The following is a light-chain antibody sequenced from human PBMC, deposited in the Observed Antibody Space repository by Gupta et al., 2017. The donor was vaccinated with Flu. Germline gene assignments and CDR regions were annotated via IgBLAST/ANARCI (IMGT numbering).Light chain of an antibody. Sequence: EVVLTQSPGTLSLSPGDRATLSCRASQGINSIYLAWHQQQPCQAHRLLIYGAAIRATSIPDRWSGSRAGADVSLTNSSLEPEDGAGDYCQYYARATWTFGQGTKVEI. V-gene: IGKV3-20*01. CDR3: QYYARATWT. J-gene: IGKJ1*01. CDR2: GAA. CDR1: QGINSIY.